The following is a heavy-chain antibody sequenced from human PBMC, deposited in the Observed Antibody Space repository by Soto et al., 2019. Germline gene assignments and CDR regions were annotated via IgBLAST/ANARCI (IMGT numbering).Heavy chain of an antibody. CDR2: INAGNGST. Sequence: GASVKVSCKAPGYTLTSYYMHWVRQAPGQRLEWMGIINAGNGSTNYAQKFQGRVTITRDTSTSTAYMELSSLRSEDTAVYYCARSIVVGTPIAYWGQGTLVTVSS. D-gene: IGHD2-21*02. V-gene: IGHV1-46*01. CDR1: GYTLTSYY. J-gene: IGHJ4*02. CDR3: ARSIVVGTPIAY.